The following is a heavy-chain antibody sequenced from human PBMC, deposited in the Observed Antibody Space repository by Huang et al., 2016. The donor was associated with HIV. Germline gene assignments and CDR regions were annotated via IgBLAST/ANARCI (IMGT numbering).Heavy chain of an antibody. Sequence: EVQLVESGGGLVQPGGSLRLSCAASGFTFSSYWRHWVRQAPGKGLVWVARSNSEGSSSGYADSVKVRFTISRDNAKNTLYLQMNSLRAEDTAVYYCVRDPRIQSWLNYFDYWGQGTLVSVSS. D-gene: IGHD3-22*01. J-gene: IGHJ4*02. CDR2: SNSEGSSS. CDR1: GFTFSSYW. V-gene: IGHV3-74*01. CDR3: VRDPRIQSWLNYFDY.